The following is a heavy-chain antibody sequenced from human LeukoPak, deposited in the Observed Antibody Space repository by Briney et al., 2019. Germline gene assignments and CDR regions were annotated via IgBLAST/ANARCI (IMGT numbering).Heavy chain of an antibody. J-gene: IGHJ3*02. V-gene: IGHV1-58*02. CDR3: AAVKTGYDAFDI. CDR2: IVVGSGNT. D-gene: IGHD3-9*01. CDR1: GFTFTSSA. Sequence: TSVKVSCKASGFTFTSSAMQLVRQARGQRLEWIGWIVVGSGNTNYAQKFQERVTITRDMSTSTAYMELSSLRSEDTAVYYCAAVKTGYDAFDIWGQGTMVTVSS.